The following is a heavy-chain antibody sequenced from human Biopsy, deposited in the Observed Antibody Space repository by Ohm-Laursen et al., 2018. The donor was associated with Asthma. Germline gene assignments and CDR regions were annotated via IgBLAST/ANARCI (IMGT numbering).Heavy chain of an antibody. CDR1: GGSISGYY. CDR2: VSYSFEYSGST. D-gene: IGHD4-23*01. J-gene: IGHJ4*02. CDR3: SRNKIDDGIYFDD. V-gene: IGHV4-59*01. Sequence: TLSLTCPVSGGSISGYYWSWIRQAPGKGLEWIGYVSYSFEYSGSTNYNPSLKSRVTISVDTSKNQFSLTLSSVTAADTAIYYCSRNKIDDGIYFDDWGLGTLVTVSS.